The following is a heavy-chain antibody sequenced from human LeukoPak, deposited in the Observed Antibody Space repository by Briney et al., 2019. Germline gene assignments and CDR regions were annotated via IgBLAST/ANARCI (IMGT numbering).Heavy chain of an antibody. V-gene: IGHV3-21*01. CDR3: ARGLGYCSGGSCYMFRYFDY. D-gene: IGHD2-15*01. CDR2: ISSSSSYI. CDR1: GFTFSSYS. J-gene: IGHJ4*02. Sequence: GGSLRLSCAASGFTFSSYSMNWVRQAPGKGLEWVSSISSSSSYIYYADSVKGRFTISRDNAKNSLYLQMNSLRAADTAVYYCARGLGYCSGGSCYMFRYFDYWGQGTLVTVSS.